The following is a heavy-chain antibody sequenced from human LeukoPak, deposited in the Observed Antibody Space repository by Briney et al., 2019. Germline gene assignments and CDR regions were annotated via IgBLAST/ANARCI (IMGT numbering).Heavy chain of an antibody. Sequence: GGSLRLSCAASGFTFSDYYMSWIRQAPGKGLEWVSYISSTSSYINYADSVKGRFTISRDNAKNSLFLQMSSLRAEDTAVYYCARVSQWLVPYWGQGTLVTVSS. CDR1: GFTFSDYY. CDR2: ISSTSSYI. V-gene: IGHV3-11*05. J-gene: IGHJ4*02. CDR3: ARVSQWLVPY. D-gene: IGHD6-19*01.